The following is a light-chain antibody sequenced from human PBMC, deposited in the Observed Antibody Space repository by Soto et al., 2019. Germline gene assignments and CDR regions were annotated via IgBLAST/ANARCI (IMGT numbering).Light chain of an antibody. CDR1: SSDVGGYNY. Sequence: QSVLTQPPSASGSPGQSVTISCTGTSSDVGGYNYVSWYQQHPGKAPKLIIYDVYKRSSGVPDRFSGSKSGNTASLTISGLQAEDEADYYCCSYAGSSTSVIFGGGTKVTVL. J-gene: IGLJ2*01. CDR2: DVY. V-gene: IGLV2-11*01. CDR3: CSYAGSSTSVI.